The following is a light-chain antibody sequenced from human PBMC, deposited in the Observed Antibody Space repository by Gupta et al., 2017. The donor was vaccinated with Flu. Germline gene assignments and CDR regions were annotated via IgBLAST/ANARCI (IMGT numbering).Light chain of an antibody. V-gene: IGKV1-39*01. Sequence: SLSASVGDRVTITCRASQSISSYLNWYQQKPGKAPKLLIYAASSLQSGVPSRFSGSGSGTDFTLTISSLQPEDFATYYCQQSYSTFWTFGQGTKVEIK. CDR3: QQSYSTFWT. CDR2: AAS. CDR1: QSISSY. J-gene: IGKJ1*01.